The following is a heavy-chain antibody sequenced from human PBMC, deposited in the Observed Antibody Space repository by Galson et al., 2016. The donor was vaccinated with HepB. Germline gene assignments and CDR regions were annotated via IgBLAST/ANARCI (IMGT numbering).Heavy chain of an antibody. CDR3: ALGTGIGWYGAD. D-gene: IGHD6-19*01. CDR1: GFTVGSKY. CDR2: IHTGGST. Sequence: SLRLSCAASGFTVGSKYMSWVRQAPGKGLEWVSVIHTGGSTNYADSVKGRFTISRDNSTNTLYLQIKSQGAEDTAVYYCALGTGIGWYGADWGQGTLVTASS. J-gene: IGHJ4*02. V-gene: IGHV3-53*01.